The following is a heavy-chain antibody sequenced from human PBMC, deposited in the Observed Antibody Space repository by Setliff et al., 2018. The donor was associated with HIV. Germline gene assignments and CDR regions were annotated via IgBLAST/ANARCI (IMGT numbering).Heavy chain of an antibody. J-gene: IGHJ1*01. CDR2: INYSGTT. Sequence: SETLSLTCAIYGGSFSGSYWSWIRQPPGKGLEWIGEINYSGTTNHNPFLKSRVTISEDTSRNQFSLRLSSVTAADTAIYYCARVPTSSWYVTTQRTKEYFHHWGQGTLVTV. CDR1: GGSFSGSY. D-gene: IGHD6-13*01. CDR3: ARVPTSSWYVTTQRTKEYFHH. V-gene: IGHV4-34*01.